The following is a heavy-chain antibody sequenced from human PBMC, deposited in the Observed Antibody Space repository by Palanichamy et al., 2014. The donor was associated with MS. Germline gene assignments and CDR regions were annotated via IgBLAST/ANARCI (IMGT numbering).Heavy chain of an antibody. CDR3: ARDIGPVPGDYYYGLDV. CDR2: ISTYNGNT. CDR1: GYTFSSYG. J-gene: IGHJ6*02. V-gene: IGHV1-18*04. Sequence: QVQLVQSGAEVKEPGAPVRVSCKASGYTFSSYGISWARQAPGQGLEWMGWISTYNGNTKYAQKFQDRVTVTTDTSTTTAHMDLRSLRSDDSAVYFCARDIGPVPGDYYYGLDVWGQGTTVTVSS. D-gene: IGHD3-10*01.